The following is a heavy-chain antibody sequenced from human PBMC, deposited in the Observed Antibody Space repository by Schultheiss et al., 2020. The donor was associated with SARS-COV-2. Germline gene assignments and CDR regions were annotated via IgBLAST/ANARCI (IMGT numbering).Heavy chain of an antibody. J-gene: IGHJ4*02. V-gene: IGHV3-30*04. Sequence: GGSLRLSCAASGFTFSSYAMHWVRQAPGKGLEWVAVIWYDGSNKFYADSVKGRFTISRDNSKNTLYLQMNSLRVEDTAVYYCAREWLRLRWDVGYWGQGTLVTVSS. CDR3: AREWLRLRWDVGY. D-gene: IGHD5-12*01. CDR1: GFTFSSYA. CDR2: IWYDGSNK.